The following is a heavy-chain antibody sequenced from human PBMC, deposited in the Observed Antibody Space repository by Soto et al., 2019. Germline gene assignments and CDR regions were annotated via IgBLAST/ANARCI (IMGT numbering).Heavy chain of an antibody. CDR1: GYTFTGYY. CDR3: ARVPIVGATIYGMDV. CDR2: INPNSGGT. J-gene: IGHJ6*02. Sequence: ASVKVSCKASGYTFTGYYMHWVRQAPGQGLEWMGWINPNSGGTNYAQKFQGRVTMTRDTSISTAYMELSRLRSDDTAVYYCARVPIVGATIYGMDVWGQGTTVTVSS. D-gene: IGHD1-26*01. V-gene: IGHV1-2*02.